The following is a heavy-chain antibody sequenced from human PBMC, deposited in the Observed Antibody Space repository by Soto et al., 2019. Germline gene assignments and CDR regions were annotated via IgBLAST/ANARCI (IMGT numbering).Heavy chain of an antibody. Sequence: QVQLVQSGAKVKKPGASVKVSCKASGYTFTTYGFSWVRQAPGQGLEWMGWISAYNGNTNYAQKLQGRVTMTTDTSTNTAYMEVRGLRFDDTAVYYCARDYSSGWYDYWGQGTLVTVSS. CDR1: GYTFTTYG. V-gene: IGHV1-18*01. CDR3: ARDYSSGWYDY. CDR2: ISAYNGNT. J-gene: IGHJ4*02. D-gene: IGHD6-19*01.